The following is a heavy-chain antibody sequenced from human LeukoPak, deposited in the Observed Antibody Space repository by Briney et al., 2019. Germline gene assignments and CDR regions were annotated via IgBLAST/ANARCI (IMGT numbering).Heavy chain of an antibody. CDR1: GGSISSYY. D-gene: IGHD5-18*01. V-gene: IGHV4-59*01. J-gene: IGHJ4*02. Sequence: SETLSLTRTVSGGSISSYYWSWIRQPPGKGLEWIGYIYYSGSTNYNPSLKSRVTISVDTSKNQFSLKLSSVTAADTAVYYCARSDTAMETYYFDYWGQGTLVTVSS. CDR2: IYYSGST. CDR3: ARSDTAMETYYFDY.